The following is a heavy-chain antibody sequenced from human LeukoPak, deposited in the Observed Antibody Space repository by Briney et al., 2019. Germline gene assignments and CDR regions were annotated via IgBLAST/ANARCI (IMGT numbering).Heavy chain of an antibody. D-gene: IGHD4-23*01. J-gene: IGHJ4*02. V-gene: IGHV1-3*02. Sequence: ASVKVSCKASGYTFTNYALHWVRQAPGQRLEWMGWTNGATGNTRFSQDFQGRLTITIDTSASTAYMELSSLRSEDTAVYYCARSPGGNARTWLDYWGQGTLVTVSS. CDR1: GYTFTNYA. CDR3: ARSPGGNARTWLDY. CDR2: TNGATGNT.